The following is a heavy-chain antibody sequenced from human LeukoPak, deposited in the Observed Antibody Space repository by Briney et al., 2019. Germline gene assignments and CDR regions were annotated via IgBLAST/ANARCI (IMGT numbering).Heavy chain of an antibody. D-gene: IGHD2-21*01. CDR2: IYYSGST. Sequence: SETLSLTCTVSGGSISSSSYYWGWIRQPPGKGLEWIGSIYYSGSTYYNPSLKSRVTISVDTSKNQFSLKLSSVTAADTAVYYCARGINWFDPWGQGTLVTVSS. CDR3: ARGINWFDP. CDR1: GGSISSSSYY. V-gene: IGHV4-39*01. J-gene: IGHJ5*02.